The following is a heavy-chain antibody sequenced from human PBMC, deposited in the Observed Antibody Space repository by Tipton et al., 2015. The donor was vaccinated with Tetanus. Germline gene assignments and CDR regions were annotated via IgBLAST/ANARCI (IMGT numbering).Heavy chain of an antibody. Sequence: TLSLTCTVSGGSINSVNYYWSWIRQPPGKGLEWIGYVFHSGSTKYNPSLKSRVTISVDTSKNQFSLKMNSVTAADTAVYYCARDQGGGRVVRLNWFDPWGQGTLVTVSS. CDR3: ARDQGGGRVVRLNWFDP. CDR1: GGSINSVNYY. V-gene: IGHV4-61*01. J-gene: IGHJ5*02. D-gene: IGHD6-6*01. CDR2: VFHSGST.